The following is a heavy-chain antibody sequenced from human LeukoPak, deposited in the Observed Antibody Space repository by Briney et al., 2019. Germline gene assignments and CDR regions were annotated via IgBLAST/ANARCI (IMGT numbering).Heavy chain of an antibody. CDR1: GYTFTSYY. V-gene: IGHV1-46*01. D-gene: IGHD1-26*01. CDR2: INPTGGST. Sequence: ASVKVSCKAAGYTFTSYYMPWVREAPGQELEWIGLINPTGGSTGYAQKFQGRVTMTRDMSTSTDYMELSSLRSEDTAIYYCARDNSVGDNAWWFDPWGQGTLVTVSS. CDR3: ARDNSVGDNAWWFDP. J-gene: IGHJ5*02.